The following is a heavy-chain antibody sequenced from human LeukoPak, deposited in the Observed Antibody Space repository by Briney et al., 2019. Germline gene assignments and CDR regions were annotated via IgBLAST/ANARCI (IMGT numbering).Heavy chain of an antibody. Sequence: SETLSLTCTVSGGSISRSSYYWGWIRQPPGKGLEWIGSIYYSGSTYYNPSLKSRVTISVDTSKNQFSLKLSSVTAADTAVYYCARLHRGYCSSTSCLDYWGQGTLVTVSS. D-gene: IGHD2-2*01. J-gene: IGHJ4*02. V-gene: IGHV4-39*01. CDR3: ARLHRGYCSSTSCLDY. CDR1: GGSISRSSYY. CDR2: IYYSGST.